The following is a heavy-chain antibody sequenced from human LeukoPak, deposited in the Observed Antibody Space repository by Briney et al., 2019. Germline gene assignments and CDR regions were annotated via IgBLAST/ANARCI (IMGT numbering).Heavy chain of an antibody. CDR2: ISSSSSYI. J-gene: IGHJ4*02. D-gene: IGHD3-22*01. Sequence: GGSLRLSCAASGFTFSSYSMNWVRQAPGKGLEWVSSISSSSSYIYYADSVKGRFTISRDNAKNSLYLQMNSLRAEDTAVYYCARVYSSGYYWGGVDYWGQGTLVTVSS. CDR3: ARVYSSGYYWGGVDY. CDR1: GFTFSSYS. V-gene: IGHV3-21*01.